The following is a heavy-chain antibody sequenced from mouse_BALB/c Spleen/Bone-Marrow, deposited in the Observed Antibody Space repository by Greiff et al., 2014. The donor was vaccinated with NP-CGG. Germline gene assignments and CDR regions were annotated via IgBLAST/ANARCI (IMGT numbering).Heavy chain of an antibody. Sequence: VQLQQSGPGLVQPSQSLSVTCTVSGFSLTSYGVHWVRQSPGKGLEWLGVIWRGGSTDYNAAFMSRLSITKDNSKSQVFFKMNSLQADDTAIYYCAKNWGYGYAMDYWGQGTSVTVSS. CDR1: GFSLTSYG. CDR3: AKNWGYGYAMDY. CDR2: IWRGGST. D-gene: IGHD3-1*01. V-gene: IGHV2-5*01. J-gene: IGHJ4*01.